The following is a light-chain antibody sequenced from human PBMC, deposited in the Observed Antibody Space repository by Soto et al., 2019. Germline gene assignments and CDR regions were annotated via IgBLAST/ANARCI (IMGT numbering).Light chain of an antibody. Sequence: EIVLTQSPGTLSLSPGERAPLSCRASQSVSSSYLAWYQQNPGQAPRLLIYGASSRATGIPARFSGSGSGTDFTLTISRLEPEDLAVYYCQHYGRSPAFGGGTKVEIK. V-gene: IGKV3-20*01. CDR1: QSVSSSY. CDR2: GAS. J-gene: IGKJ4*01. CDR3: QHYGRSPA.